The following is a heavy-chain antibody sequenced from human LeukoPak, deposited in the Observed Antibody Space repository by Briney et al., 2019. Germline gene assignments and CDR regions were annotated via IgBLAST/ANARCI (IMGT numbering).Heavy chain of an antibody. CDR2: VNPADSET. D-gene: IGHD1-7*01. CDR3: ARELDYGDY. V-gene: IGHV5-51*01. CDR1: GYSFTSYW. J-gene: IGHJ4*02. Sequence: GESLKISCKASGYSFTSYWIGWVRQTPGKGLEYMGMVNPADSETRYSPSFLGQVTISADKSISTAFLQWSSLEASDTAMYYCARELDYGDYWGQGTLVTVSS.